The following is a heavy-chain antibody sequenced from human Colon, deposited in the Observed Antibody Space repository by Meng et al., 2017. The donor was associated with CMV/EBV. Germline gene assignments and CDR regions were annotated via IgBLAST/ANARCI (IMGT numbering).Heavy chain of an antibody. V-gene: IGHV3-15*01. D-gene: IGHD3-22*01. CDR3: TTIPPYDTSGPKSY. Sequence: GESLKISCAASGFTFSSYAMNWVRQAPGKGLEWVGHIRSKTDGGTTDYAAAVKGRFTISRDDSKNTLYLQMKSLKTEDTAVYYCTTIPPYDTSGPKSYWGQGTLVTVSS. CDR2: IRSKTDGGTT. J-gene: IGHJ4*02. CDR1: GFTFSSYA.